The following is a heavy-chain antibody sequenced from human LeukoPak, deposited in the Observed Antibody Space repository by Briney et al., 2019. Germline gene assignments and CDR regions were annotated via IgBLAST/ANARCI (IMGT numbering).Heavy chain of an antibody. D-gene: IGHD6-13*01. J-gene: IGHJ4*02. CDR2: ISAYNGNT. CDR3: ATGPPRTAAPRGAFDY. Sequence: ASVKVSCKASGYTFTSYGISWVRQAPGQGLEWMGWISAYNGNTNYAQKLQGRVTMTEDTSTDTAYMELSSLRSEDTAVYYCATGPPRTAAPRGAFDYWGQGTLVTVSS. V-gene: IGHV1-18*01. CDR1: GYTFTSYG.